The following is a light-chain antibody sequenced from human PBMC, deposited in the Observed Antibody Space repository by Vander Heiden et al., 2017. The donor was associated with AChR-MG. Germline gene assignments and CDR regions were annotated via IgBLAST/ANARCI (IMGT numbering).Light chain of an antibody. CDR2: ATS. CDR3: QQDDLTPQT. Sequence: DIHMTQSPSSLSASVGDRVTLTCRASQDIRNALAWYQQKPGKAPALLLYATSRLQSGVPSRFSGGGSGTDFTLTISSLQPEDFATYVCQQDDLTPQTFGQGTKLEIK. J-gene: IGKJ1*01. CDR1: QDIRNA. V-gene: IGKV1-NL1*01.